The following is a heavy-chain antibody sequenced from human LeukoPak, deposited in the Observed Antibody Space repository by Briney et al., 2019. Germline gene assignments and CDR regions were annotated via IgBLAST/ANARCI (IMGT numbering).Heavy chain of an antibody. D-gene: IGHD2-15*01. J-gene: IGHJ4*02. Sequence: PSETLSLTCTLSGASISSAYWTWIRHPPGKGLEWIGYIYYSGTTNYTPSLKSRVTISVDTSKNQFSLKLSSVTAADTAVYYCARVLGYCSAGSCYPGFDYWGQGTLVTVSS. V-gene: IGHV4-59*01. CDR1: GASISSAY. CDR2: IYYSGTT. CDR3: ARVLGYCSAGSCYPGFDY.